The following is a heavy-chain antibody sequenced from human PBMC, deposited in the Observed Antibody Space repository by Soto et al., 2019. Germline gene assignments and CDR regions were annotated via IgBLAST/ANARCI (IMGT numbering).Heavy chain of an antibody. V-gene: IGHV4-59*08. CDR1: GGSISSYY. Sequence: PSETLSLTCTVSGGSISSYYWSWIRQPPGKGLEWIGYIYYSGSTNYNPSLKSRVTISVDTSKNQFSLKLSSVTAADTAVYYCARLPDLEASIDYWGQGTLVTSPQ. CDR3: ARLPDLEASIDY. D-gene: IGHD5-12*01. J-gene: IGHJ4*02. CDR2: IYYSGST.